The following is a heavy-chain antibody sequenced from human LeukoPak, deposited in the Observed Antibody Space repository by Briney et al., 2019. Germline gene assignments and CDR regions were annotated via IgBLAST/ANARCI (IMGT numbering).Heavy chain of an antibody. Sequence: ASVKVSCKASGYTFTSYGISWVRQAPGQGLEWMGWISAYNGNTNYAQKLQGRVTMTTDTSTGTAYMELRSLRSDDTVVYYCARVPYYYDSSGYYPMGLDYWGQGTLVTVSS. J-gene: IGHJ4*02. D-gene: IGHD3-22*01. CDR3: ARVPYYYDSSGYYPMGLDY. CDR1: GYTFTSYG. V-gene: IGHV1-18*01. CDR2: ISAYNGNT.